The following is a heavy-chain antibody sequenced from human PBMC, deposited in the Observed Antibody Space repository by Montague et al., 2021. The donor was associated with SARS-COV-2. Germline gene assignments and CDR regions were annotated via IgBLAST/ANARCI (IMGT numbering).Heavy chain of an antibody. J-gene: IGHJ6*02. CDR3: VRDGGLRFSGGAMDV. V-gene: IGHV4-31*03. D-gene: IGHD3-3*01. Sequence: TLSLTCNVSGGSMISGGYYWSWIRQPPGKGLEWIGYVYSGGTTYYNPSLKSRVTISEDMSKNQFSLGLTSVTAADTAVYYCVRDGGLRFSGGAMDVWGQGTTVTGSS. CDR1: GGSMISGGYY. CDR2: VYSGGTT.